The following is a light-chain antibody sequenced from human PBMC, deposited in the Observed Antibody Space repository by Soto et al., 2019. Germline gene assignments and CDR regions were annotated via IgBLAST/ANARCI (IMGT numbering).Light chain of an antibody. V-gene: IGLV2-14*01. Sequence: QSARTQPPSASGSPGQSVTISCTGTSSDVGGYNYVSWYQQHPGKAPKLMVYDVSNRPSGVSNRFSGSKSGNTASLTISGLQAEDEADYYCSSYTSSSTYVFGTGTKVTVL. CDR3: SSYTSSSTYV. CDR1: SSDVGGYNY. CDR2: DVS. J-gene: IGLJ1*01.